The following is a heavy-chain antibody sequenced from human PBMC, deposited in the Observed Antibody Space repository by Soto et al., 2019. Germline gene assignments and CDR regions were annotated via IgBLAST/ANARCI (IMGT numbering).Heavy chain of an antibody. CDR2: INHSGST. V-gene: IGHV4-34*01. J-gene: IGHJ5*02. D-gene: IGHD3-10*01. CDR3: ARFGVRGVRLDP. Sequence: QVQLQQWGAGLLKPSETLSLTCAIYGGSFSGYYWSWIRQPPGKGLEWIGEINHSGSTNYNPSLKSRVTISVDTSKNQFSLKLSSVTAADTAVYYCARFGVRGVRLDPWGQGTLVTVSS. CDR1: GGSFSGYY.